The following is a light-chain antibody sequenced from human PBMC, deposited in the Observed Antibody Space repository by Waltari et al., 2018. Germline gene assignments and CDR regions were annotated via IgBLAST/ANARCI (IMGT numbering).Light chain of an antibody. V-gene: IGLV1-40*01. CDR1: SSNIGATYD. Sequence: QSVLTQPPSVSGAPGQRVTISCTGGSSNIGATYDVYWYQQLPGTAPKLLIFGNNNRPSGVPDRCSGSKSGTSASLAITGLQVEDEADYYCQSYDSSLRVYVIFGGGTKLTVL. J-gene: IGLJ2*01. CDR2: GNN. CDR3: QSYDSSLRVYVI.